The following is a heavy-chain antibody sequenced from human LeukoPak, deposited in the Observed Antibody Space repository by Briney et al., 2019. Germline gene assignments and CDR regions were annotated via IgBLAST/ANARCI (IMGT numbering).Heavy chain of an antibody. CDR3: VRDFLGYSYGYSTKFDP. Sequence: GASVKVSFKASGYTFTGYYMHWVRQAPGQGLEWMGWINVNNGDTRYAQKFQGRVTVTRDTSISTAYMEVSRLRSDDTAVYYCVRDFLGYSYGYSTKFDPWGQGTLVTVSS. V-gene: IGHV1-2*02. D-gene: IGHD5-18*01. CDR1: GYTFTGYY. J-gene: IGHJ5*02. CDR2: INVNNGDT.